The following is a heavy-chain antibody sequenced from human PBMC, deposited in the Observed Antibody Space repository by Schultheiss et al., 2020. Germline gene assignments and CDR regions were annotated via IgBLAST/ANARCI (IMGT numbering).Heavy chain of an antibody. CDR3: ARDRDSTPSSHYYYGMDV. CDR1: GFTFSSYG. J-gene: IGHJ6*02. CDR2: ISGSGGST. D-gene: IGHD6-6*01. V-gene: IGHV3-23*01. Sequence: GGSLRLSCAASGFTFSSYGMHWVRQAPGKGLEWVSAISGSGGSTYYADSVKGRFTISRDNSKNTLYLQMNSLRAEDTAVYYCARDRDSTPSSHYYYGMDVWGQGTTVTVSS.